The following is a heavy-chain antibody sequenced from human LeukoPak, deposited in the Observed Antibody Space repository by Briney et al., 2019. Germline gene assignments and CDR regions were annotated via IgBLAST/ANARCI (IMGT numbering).Heavy chain of an antibody. CDR3: ARFGVVEKLSYGKDV. Sequence: GGSLRLSCAASGFTFSSYAMSWVRQAPGKGLEWVSAISGSGGSTYYADSVKGRFTISRDNSKNTLYLQMNSLRAEDTAVYYCARFGVVEKLSYGKDVWGQGTTVTVSS. CDR1: GFTFSSYA. V-gene: IGHV3-23*01. J-gene: IGHJ6*02. CDR2: ISGSGGST. D-gene: IGHD3-3*01.